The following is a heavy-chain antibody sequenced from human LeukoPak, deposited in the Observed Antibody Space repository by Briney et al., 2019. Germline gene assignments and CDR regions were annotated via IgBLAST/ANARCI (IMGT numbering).Heavy chain of an antibody. CDR2: ISSNGGST. J-gene: IGHJ4*02. CDR1: GFTFSSYA. V-gene: IGHV3-64*01. Sequence: GGSLRLSCAASGFTFSSYAMHWVRQAPGKGLEYVSAISSNGGSTYYANSVKGRFTISRDNSKNTLYLQMGSLRAEDTAVYYCARGRGAAAGTFDYWGQGTLVTVSS. D-gene: IGHD6-13*01. CDR3: ARGRGAAAGTFDY.